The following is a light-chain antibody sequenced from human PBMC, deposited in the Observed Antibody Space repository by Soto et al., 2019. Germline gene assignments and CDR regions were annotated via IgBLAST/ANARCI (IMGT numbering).Light chain of an antibody. V-gene: IGKV3-15*01. CDR3: QQYNNWPPIT. CDR1: QTVTSN. Sequence: PGERATLSCRASQTVTSNSLDWYQQKPGQAPRLLIYDTSTRATGIPARFSGSGSGTEFTLTISSLQSEDFAVYYCQQYNNWPPITFGQGTRLEIK. J-gene: IGKJ5*01. CDR2: DTS.